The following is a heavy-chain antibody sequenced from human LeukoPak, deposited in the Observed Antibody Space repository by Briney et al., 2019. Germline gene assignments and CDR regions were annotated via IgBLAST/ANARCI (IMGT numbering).Heavy chain of an antibody. CDR1: GFTFSDYG. V-gene: IGHV3-23*01. J-gene: IGHJ4*02. CDR2: MSGDGATT. D-gene: IGHD3-10*01. Sequence: GGTLRLSCAASGFTFSDYGMSWVRQAPGKGLEWVSAMSGDGATTYYADSVKGRFTISRDNSKNTLYLQMNSLRAEDTAVYYCAKGGIYYGSGSIYYFDYWGQGTLVTVSS. CDR3: AKGGIYYGSGSIYYFDY.